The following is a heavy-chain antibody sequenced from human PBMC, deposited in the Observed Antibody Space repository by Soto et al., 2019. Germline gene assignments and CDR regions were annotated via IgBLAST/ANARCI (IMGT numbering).Heavy chain of an antibody. V-gene: IGHV3-23*01. CDR3: AKVNFYDSSGSLDC. CDR1: GFTFSSYA. CDR2: ISGSGGST. D-gene: IGHD3-22*01. Sequence: PGGSLRLSCAASGFTFSSYAMSWVRQAPGKGLEWVSAISGSGGSTYYADSVKGRFTISRDNSKNTLYLQMNSLRAEDTAVYYCAKVNFYDSSGSLDCWGQGTLVTVSS. J-gene: IGHJ4*02.